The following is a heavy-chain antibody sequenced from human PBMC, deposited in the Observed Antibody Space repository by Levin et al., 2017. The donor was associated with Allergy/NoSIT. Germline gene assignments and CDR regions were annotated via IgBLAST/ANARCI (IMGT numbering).Heavy chain of an antibody. J-gene: IGHJ3*02. CDR2: IYSGGST. D-gene: IGHD6-19*01. CDR1: GFTVSSNY. CDR3: ASSRAGWQDAFDI. Sequence: GGSLRLSCAASGFTVSSNYMSWVRQAPGKGLEWVSVIYSGGSTYYADSVKGRFTISRDNSKNTLYLQMNSLRAEDTAVYYCASSRAGWQDAFDIWGQGTMVTVSS. V-gene: IGHV3-66*01.